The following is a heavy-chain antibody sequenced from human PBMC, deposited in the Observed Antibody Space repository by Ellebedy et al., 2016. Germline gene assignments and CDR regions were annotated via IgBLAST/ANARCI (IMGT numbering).Heavy chain of an antibody. J-gene: IGHJ5*02. CDR1: GVSISSGDYY. Sequence: SETLSLTCTVSGVSISSGDYYWSWIRQPPGKGLEWIGYIYYTGRTNYNPSLKSRVTLSVDTSKNQFSLKLSSVTAADTAVYYCARGPTYYDYVWGSYRQNWFDPWGQGTLVTVSS. V-gene: IGHV4-61*08. CDR3: ARGPTYYDYVWGSYRQNWFDP. CDR2: IYYTGRT. D-gene: IGHD3-16*02.